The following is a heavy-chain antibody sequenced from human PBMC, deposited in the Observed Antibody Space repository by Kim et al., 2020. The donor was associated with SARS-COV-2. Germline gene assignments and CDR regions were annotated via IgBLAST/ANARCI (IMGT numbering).Heavy chain of an antibody. CDR2: ISSSGSTI. Sequence: GGSLRLSCAASGFTFSDYYMSWIRQAPGKGLEWVSYISSSGSTIYYADSVKGRFTISRDNAKNSLYLQMNSLRAEDTAVYYCARDRKYQLLSNYGMHVWGQGTTATVSS. CDR3: ARDRKYQLLSNYGMHV. CDR1: GFTFSDYY. V-gene: IGHV3-11*01. D-gene: IGHD2-2*01. J-gene: IGHJ6*02.